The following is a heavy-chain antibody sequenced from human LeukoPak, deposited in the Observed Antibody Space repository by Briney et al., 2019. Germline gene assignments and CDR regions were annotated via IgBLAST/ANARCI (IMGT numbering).Heavy chain of an antibody. Sequence: ASVKVSCKASGYTFTNYYMHWVRQAPGQGLEWMGIINPSGGSTNYAQKFQGRVTMTRDTSTSTVYMELSTLRSEDTAVYYSAGGSYYGGIDYWGQGTLVTVSS. CDR2: INPSGGST. J-gene: IGHJ4*02. D-gene: IGHD1-26*01. CDR3: AGGSYYGGIDY. CDR1: GYTFTNYY. V-gene: IGHV1-46*01.